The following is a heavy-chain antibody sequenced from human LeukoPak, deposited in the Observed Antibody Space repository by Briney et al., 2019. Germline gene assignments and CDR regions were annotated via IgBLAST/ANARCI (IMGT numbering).Heavy chain of an antibody. Sequence: GGSLRLSCAASGFTFSSYAMSWVRQAPGKGLEWVSAISDSGDSTFYADSVKGRFTISRDNSKNTLFLQMNSLRAEDTAVYYCAKDHWGSSGGQGTLVTVSS. CDR2: ISDSGDST. CDR1: GFTFSSYA. CDR3: AKDHWGSS. D-gene: IGHD3-16*01. J-gene: IGHJ4*02. V-gene: IGHV3-23*01.